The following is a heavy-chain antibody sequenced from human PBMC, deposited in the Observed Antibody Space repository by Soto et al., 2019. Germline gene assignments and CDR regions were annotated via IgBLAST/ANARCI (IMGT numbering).Heavy chain of an antibody. CDR1: GFTFSSYA. D-gene: IGHD3-3*01. Sequence: EVQLLESGGGLVQPGGSLRLSCASSGFTFSSYAMSWVRQAPGKGLEWVSAISGSGGSTYYADSVKGRFTISRDNSKNTLYLQMNSLRAEDTAVYYCAKDPFWSGYYTADYWGQGTLVTVSS. CDR2: ISGSGGST. J-gene: IGHJ4*02. CDR3: AKDPFWSGYYTADY. V-gene: IGHV3-23*01.